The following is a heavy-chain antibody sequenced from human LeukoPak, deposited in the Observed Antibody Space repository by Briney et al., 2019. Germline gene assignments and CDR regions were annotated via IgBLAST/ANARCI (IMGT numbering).Heavy chain of an antibody. CDR3: ARDRRIAAAGTTYGMDV. CDR1: GYTFTSYG. Sequence: ASVKVSCKASGYTFTSYGISWVRQAPGQGLEWMGWISAYNGNTNYAQKLQGRVTMTTDTSTSTAYMELRSPRSDDTAVYYCARDRRIAAAGTTYGMDVWGQGTTVTVSS. J-gene: IGHJ6*02. D-gene: IGHD6-13*01. CDR2: ISAYNGNT. V-gene: IGHV1-18*01.